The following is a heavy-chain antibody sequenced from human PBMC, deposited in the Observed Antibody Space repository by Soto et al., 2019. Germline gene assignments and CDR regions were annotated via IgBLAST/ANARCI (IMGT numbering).Heavy chain of an antibody. V-gene: IGHV1-69*13. CDR3: ARERSDSGSFSDYFDP. Sequence: SVKVSCKASGGTFSSYAISWVRQAPGQGLEWMGGIIPIFGTANYAQKFQGRVTITADESTSTAYMELSSLRSEDTAVYYCARERSDSGSFSDYFDPWGQGTLVTVSS. CDR2: IIPIFGTA. CDR1: GGTFSSYA. D-gene: IGHD1-26*01. J-gene: IGHJ5*02.